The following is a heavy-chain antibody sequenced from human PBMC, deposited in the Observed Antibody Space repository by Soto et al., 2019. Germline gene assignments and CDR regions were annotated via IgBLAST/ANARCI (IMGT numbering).Heavy chain of an antibody. V-gene: IGHV1-58*01. CDR2: IVVGSGNT. D-gene: IGHD4-17*01. CDR3: VATTTVVTPPFDY. CDR1: GFTFTSSA. J-gene: IGHJ4*02. Sequence: GASVKVSCKASGFTFTSSAVQWVRQARGQRLEWIGWIVVGSGNTNYAQKFQERVTITRDMSTSTAYMELSSLRSEDTAVYYFVATTTVVTPPFDYWGQGSLVPVSS.